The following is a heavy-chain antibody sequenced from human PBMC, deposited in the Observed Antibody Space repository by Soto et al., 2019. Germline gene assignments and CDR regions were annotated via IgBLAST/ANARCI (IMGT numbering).Heavy chain of an antibody. Sequence: GGSLRLSCVASGFIFTKSTMNWVRQAPGKGLEWVSSISAGSSNIYYAPSVKGRFTISRDNAKNSLYLQINSLRAEDTAVYYCARQYPSSSRHFDHWGQGTLVTVPQ. V-gene: IGHV3-21*01. CDR1: GFIFTKST. CDR3: ARQYPSSSRHFDH. D-gene: IGHD6-6*01. J-gene: IGHJ4*02. CDR2: ISAGSSNI.